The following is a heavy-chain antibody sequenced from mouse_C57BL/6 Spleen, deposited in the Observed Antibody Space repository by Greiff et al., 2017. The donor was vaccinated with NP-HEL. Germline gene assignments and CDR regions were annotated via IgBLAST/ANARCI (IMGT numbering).Heavy chain of an antibody. D-gene: IGHD2-3*01. V-gene: IGHV7-3*01. CDR2: IRNKANGYTT. J-gene: IGHJ1*03. CDR1: GFTFTDYY. Sequence: EVKLMESGGGLVQPGGSLSLSCAASGFTFTDYYMSWVRQPPGKALEWLGFIRNKANGYTTEYSASVKGRFTISRDTSQSILYLQMNALRAEDSATYYCARYGHDGYPYWYFDVWGTGTTVTVSS. CDR3: ARYGHDGYPYWYFDV.